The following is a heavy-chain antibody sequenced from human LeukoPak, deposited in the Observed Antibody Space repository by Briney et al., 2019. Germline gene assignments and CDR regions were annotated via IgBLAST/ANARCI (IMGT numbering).Heavy chain of an antibody. D-gene: IGHD2/OR15-2a*01. Sequence: GGSLRLSCAASGFTVSSNYMSWVRQAPGKGPEWVSVIYSGGSTYYADSVKGRFTISRDNSKNTLYLQMNSLRAEDTAVYYCARSTRKGIFDYWGQGTLVTVSS. V-gene: IGHV3-66*02. CDR2: IYSGGST. J-gene: IGHJ4*02. CDR1: GFTVSSNY. CDR3: ARSTRKGIFDY.